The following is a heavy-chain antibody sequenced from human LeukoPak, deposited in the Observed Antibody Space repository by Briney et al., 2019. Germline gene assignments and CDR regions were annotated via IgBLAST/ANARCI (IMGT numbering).Heavy chain of an antibody. CDR1: GFTFSSYA. D-gene: IGHD6-13*01. V-gene: IGHV3-23*01. CDR2: ISGSGGST. J-gene: IGHJ4*02. CDR3: ANFGYSSSLGAFDY. Sequence: GGSLRLSCAASGFTFSSYAMSWVRQAPGKGLEWVSAISGSGGSTYYADSVRGRFTISRDNSKNTLYLQMNSLRAEDTAVYYCANFGYSSSLGAFDYWGQGTLVTVSS.